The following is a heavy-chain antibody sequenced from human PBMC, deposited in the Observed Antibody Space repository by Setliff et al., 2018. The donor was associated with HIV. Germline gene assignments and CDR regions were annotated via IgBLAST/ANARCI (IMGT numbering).Heavy chain of an antibody. V-gene: IGHV1-18*01. Sequence: ASVKVSCKASGYTFTSYGISWVRQAPGQGLEWMGWISGYNGITKYSQKLQGRVTMTTDTSTSTAYMELRSLRSDDTAVYYCARIKARDDAFDIWGQGTLVTVSS. D-gene: IGHD3-9*01. CDR2: ISGYNGIT. J-gene: IGHJ4*02. CDR3: ARIKARDDAFDI. CDR1: GYTFTSYG.